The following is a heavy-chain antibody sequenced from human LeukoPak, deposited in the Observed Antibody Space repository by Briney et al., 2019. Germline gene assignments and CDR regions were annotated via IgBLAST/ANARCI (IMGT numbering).Heavy chain of an antibody. CDR1: GGTFSSYA. CDR3: ASPLRFLEWLDDAFDI. D-gene: IGHD3-3*01. V-gene: IGHV1-69*13. Sequence: SVKVSCKASGGTFSSYAISWVRQVPGQGLEWMGGIIPIFGTANYAQKFQGRVTITADESTSTAYMELSSLRSEDTAVYYCASPLRFLEWLDDAFDIWGQGTMVTVSS. J-gene: IGHJ3*02. CDR2: IIPIFGTA.